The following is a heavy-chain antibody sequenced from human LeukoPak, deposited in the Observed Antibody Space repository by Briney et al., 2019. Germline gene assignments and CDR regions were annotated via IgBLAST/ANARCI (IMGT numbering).Heavy chain of an antibody. D-gene: IGHD6-13*01. Sequence: GGSLRLSCAASGFTFSIYSMNWVRQAPGKGLEWVSSISYRSSDIEYADSVKGRFTISRDNAKQLLYLQMSSLRAEDTAVYYCARVHSSSWYSGYLYMDVWGKGTTVTVSS. J-gene: IGHJ6*03. CDR2: ISYRSSDI. V-gene: IGHV3-21*01. CDR1: GFTFSIYS. CDR3: ARVHSSSWYSGYLYMDV.